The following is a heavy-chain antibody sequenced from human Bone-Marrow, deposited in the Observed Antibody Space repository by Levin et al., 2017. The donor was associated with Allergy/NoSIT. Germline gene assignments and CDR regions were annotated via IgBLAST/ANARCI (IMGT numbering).Heavy chain of an antibody. V-gene: IGHV5-51*01. CDR1: GYSFTSYW. CDR3: ARQGLTSDTAMVYYYYYGMDV. J-gene: IGHJ6*02. CDR2: IYPGDSDT. D-gene: IGHD5-18*01. Sequence: ASVKVSCKGSGYSFTSYWIGWVRQMPGKGLEWMGIIYPGDSDTRYSPSFQGQVTISADKSISTAYLQWSSLKASDTAMYYCARQGLTSDTAMVYYYYYGMDVWGQGTTVTVSS.